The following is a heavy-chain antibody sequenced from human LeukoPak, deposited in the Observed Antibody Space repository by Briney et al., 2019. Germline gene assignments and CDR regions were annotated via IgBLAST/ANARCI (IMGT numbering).Heavy chain of an antibody. V-gene: IGHV3-53*01. CDR1: GVTVSSNY. J-gene: IGHJ4*02. D-gene: IGHD6-13*01. CDR2: IYSGGST. Sequence: TGGALRLSRAASGVTVSSNYMRWGRQAPGEGLEWVSVIYSGGSTYYADSVKGRFTISRDNAKNSLYLQMNSLRAEDTAVYYCARDESWSFDYWGQGTLVTVSS. CDR3: ARDESWSFDY.